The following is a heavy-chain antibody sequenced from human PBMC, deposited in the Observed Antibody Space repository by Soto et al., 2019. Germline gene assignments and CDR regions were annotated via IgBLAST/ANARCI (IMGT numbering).Heavy chain of an antibody. J-gene: IGHJ6*03. CDR1: GGTFSSYT. D-gene: IGHD5-12*01. V-gene: IGHV1-69*02. CDR3: ARHSGYDSEDYYYYYYMDV. Sequence: QVQLVQSGAEVKKPGSSVKVSCKASGGTFSSYTISWVRQAPGQGLEWMGRIIPILGIANYAQKFQGRVTITADKSTSTAYMELSSLRSEDTAVYYCARHSGYDSEDYYYYYYMDVWGKGTTVTVSS. CDR2: IIPILGIA.